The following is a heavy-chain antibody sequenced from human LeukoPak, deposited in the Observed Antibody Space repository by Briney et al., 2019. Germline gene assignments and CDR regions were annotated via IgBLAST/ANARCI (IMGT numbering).Heavy chain of an antibody. CDR2: ISWNSGSI. D-gene: IGHD3-22*01. J-gene: IGHJ3*02. Sequence: PGGSLRLSCAASGFTFDDYAVHWVRQAPGKGLEWVSGISWNSGSIGYADSVKGRFTISRDNAKNSLYLQMNSLRAEDTAVYYCARATRESRVVVVTPDAFDIWGQGTMVTVSS. V-gene: IGHV3-9*01. CDR1: GFTFDDYA. CDR3: ARATRESRVVVVTPDAFDI.